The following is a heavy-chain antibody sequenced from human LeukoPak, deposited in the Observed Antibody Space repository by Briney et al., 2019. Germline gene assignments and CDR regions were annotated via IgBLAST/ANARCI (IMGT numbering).Heavy chain of an antibody. CDR1: EFSVGSNY. Sequence: GGSLRLSCAASEFSVGSNYMTWVRQAPGKGLEWVAFIRYDGSNKYYADSVKGRFTISRDNSKNTLYLQMNSLRAEDTAVYYCAKTVGAYVLYYYYMDVWGKGTTVTVSS. CDR3: AKTVGAYVLYYYYMDV. J-gene: IGHJ6*03. CDR2: IRYDGSNK. V-gene: IGHV3-30*02. D-gene: IGHD3-16*01.